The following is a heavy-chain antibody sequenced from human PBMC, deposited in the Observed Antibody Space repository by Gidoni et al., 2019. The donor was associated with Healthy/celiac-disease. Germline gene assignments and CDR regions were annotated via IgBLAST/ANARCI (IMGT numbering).Heavy chain of an antibody. V-gene: IGHV3-13*01. D-gene: IGHD3-22*01. Sequence: EVQLVESGGGLVQPGGSLRLSCAASGFTFSSYDMHWVRQATGKGLEWVSAIGTAGDTYYPGSVKGRFTISRENAKNSLYLQMNSLRAGDTAVYYCARANSSGYYYLSYFDYWGQGTLVTVSS. CDR2: IGTAGDT. CDR3: ARANSSGYYYLSYFDY. CDR1: GFTFSSYD. J-gene: IGHJ4*02.